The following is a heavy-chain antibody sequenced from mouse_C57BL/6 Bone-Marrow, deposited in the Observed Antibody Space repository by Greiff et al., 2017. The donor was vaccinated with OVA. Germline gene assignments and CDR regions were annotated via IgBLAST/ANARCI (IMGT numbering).Heavy chain of an antibody. CDR3: ARDASGSFYAMDY. CDR1: GFTFSDFY. CDR2: SRNKANDYTT. D-gene: IGHD2-2*01. V-gene: IGHV7-1*01. Sequence: EVMLVESGGGLVQSGRSLRLSCATSGFTFSDFYMEWVRQAPGKGLEWIAASRNKANDYTTEYSASVKGRFIVSRDTSQSILYLQMNALRAEDTAIYYCARDASGSFYAMDYWGQGTSVTVSS. J-gene: IGHJ4*01.